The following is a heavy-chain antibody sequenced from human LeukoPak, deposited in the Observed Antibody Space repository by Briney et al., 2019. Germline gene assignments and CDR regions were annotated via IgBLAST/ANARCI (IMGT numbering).Heavy chain of an antibody. Sequence: ASVKVSCKASGGTFSSYAISWVRQAPGQGLEWMGRIIPILGIANCAQKFQGRVTITADKSTSTAYMELSSLRSEDTAVYYCARPYSSGWYPHYFDYWGQGTLVTVSS. V-gene: IGHV1-69*04. CDR1: GGTFSSYA. J-gene: IGHJ4*02. CDR3: ARPYSSGWYPHYFDY. CDR2: IIPILGIA. D-gene: IGHD6-19*01.